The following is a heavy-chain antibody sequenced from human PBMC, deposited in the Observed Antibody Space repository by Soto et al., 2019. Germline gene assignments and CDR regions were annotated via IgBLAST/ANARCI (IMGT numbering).Heavy chain of an antibody. D-gene: IGHD6-19*01. V-gene: IGHV3-33*01. CDR3: ARDRRSYSSGWYATKY. CDR2: IWYDGSNK. Sequence: PWGSLRLSCAASGFPFSIYGMHWVRQPPGRGPESGSVIWYDGSNKSYADSVKGRFTISRDNSKNPLYLHMNSLRAEDTAMYYCARDRRSYSSGWYATKYWGQGTLVTV. J-gene: IGHJ4*02. CDR1: GFPFSIYG.